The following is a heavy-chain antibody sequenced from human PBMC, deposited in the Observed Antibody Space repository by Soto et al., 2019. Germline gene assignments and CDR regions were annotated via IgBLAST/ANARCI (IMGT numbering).Heavy chain of an antibody. CDR3: ARRTVNIRTFYSGLKTHCFDS. CDR2: IYYSGST. Sequence: QLQLQESGPGLVKPSETLSLTCAVSGGSISSSSYYWGWIRQPPGKGLEWIGSIYYSGSTYYTPSLQGRVAISVDTSKNQCSLKLNCVTAADRAVYYCARRTVNIRTFYSGLKTHCFDSWGQGTLVTVSS. V-gene: IGHV4-39*01. D-gene: IGHD6-19*01. J-gene: IGHJ4*02. CDR1: GGSISSSSYY.